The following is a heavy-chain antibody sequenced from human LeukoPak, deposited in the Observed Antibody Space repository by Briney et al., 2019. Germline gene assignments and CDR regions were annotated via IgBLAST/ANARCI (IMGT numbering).Heavy chain of an antibody. CDR3: ARHLTDTYCSGGHCYMYCFEY. V-gene: IGHV4-59*08. Sequence: PSETLSLTCTVSGGSISSYYWSWIRQPPGKGLEWIGYIYYSGSTKYNPSLKSRVTISVDTSKNQFSLKLTSVTAADTAVYYCARHLTDTYCSGGHCYMYCFEYWGQGTLVTVSS. CDR1: GGSISSYY. D-gene: IGHD2-15*01. CDR2: IYYSGST. J-gene: IGHJ4*02.